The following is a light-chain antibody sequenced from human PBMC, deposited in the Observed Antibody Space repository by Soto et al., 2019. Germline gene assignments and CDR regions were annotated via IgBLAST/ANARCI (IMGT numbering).Light chain of an antibody. J-gene: IGKJ4*01. CDR3: LQYNDWPPLT. Sequence: EVVMTQSPATLSVSPGEGATLSCRASQSVNSNLAWYQQKPGQAPRLLVYGASTRATGIPVRFSGSGSGTEFTLTINSLQSEDFAVYYCLQYNDWPPLTFGGGTKVEIK. CDR1: QSVNSN. CDR2: GAS. V-gene: IGKV3D-15*01.